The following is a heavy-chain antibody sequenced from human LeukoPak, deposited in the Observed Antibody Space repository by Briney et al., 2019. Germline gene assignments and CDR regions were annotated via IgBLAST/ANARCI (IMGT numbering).Heavy chain of an antibody. CDR2: ISSSGSTI. CDR1: GFTFSSYE. V-gene: IGHV3-48*03. D-gene: IGHD6-13*01. Sequence: GGSLRLSCAASGFTFSSYEMNWVRQAPGKGLEWVSYISSSGSTIYYADSVKGRFTISRDNSKNTLYLRMNNLTPEDTAVYYCAKGHDTSTWYGNWFDPWGQGTLVTVSS. J-gene: IGHJ5*02. CDR3: AKGHDTSTWYGNWFDP.